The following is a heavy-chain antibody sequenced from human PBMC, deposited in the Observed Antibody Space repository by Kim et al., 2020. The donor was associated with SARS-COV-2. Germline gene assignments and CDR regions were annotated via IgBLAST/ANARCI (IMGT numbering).Heavy chain of an antibody. CDR1: GGSVSSGGYY. CDR3: ARYFYSSSSPFMAFDI. J-gene: IGHJ3*02. D-gene: IGHD6-6*01. Sequence: TLSLTCTVSGGSVSSGGYYWSWIRQHPGRGLEWIGFMYYRGRTYYNPSLKSRLTVSIDTSNNRFSLKLSSVTAADTALYYCARYFYSSSSPFMAFDIWGQGTVVTVSS. V-gene: IGHV4-31*03. CDR2: MYYRGRT.